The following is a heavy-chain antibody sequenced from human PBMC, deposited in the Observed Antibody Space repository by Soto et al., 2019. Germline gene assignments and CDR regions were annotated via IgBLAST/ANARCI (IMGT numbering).Heavy chain of an antibody. V-gene: IGHV3-72*01. CDR3: ITTYSGTPARPYLDL. CDR2: SRDKAQGYST. D-gene: IGHD1-26*01. Sequence: GGSLRLSCAGSGFTLSDHYIDWVRQAPGKGLEWVGRSRDKAQGYSTAYAASVKGRFTISRDDSKNMLYLQMNSLKTEDTAVYYCITTYSGTPARPYLDLWGQGTPVTVSS. J-gene: IGHJ4*02. CDR1: GFTLSDHY.